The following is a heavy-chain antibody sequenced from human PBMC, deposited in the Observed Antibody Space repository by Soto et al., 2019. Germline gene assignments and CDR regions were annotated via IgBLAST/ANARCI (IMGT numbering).Heavy chain of an antibody. CDR1: GYTLTELS. J-gene: IGHJ3*02. CDR2: FDPEDGET. D-gene: IGHD3-22*01. CDR3: ATLTYYYDSSGYRSIAFDI. V-gene: IGHV1-24*01. Sequence: GASVKVSCKVSGYTLTELSMHWVRQAPGKGLEWMGGFDPEDGETIYAQKFQGRVTMTEDTSTDTAYMGLSSLRSEDTAVYYCATLTYYYDSSGYRSIAFDIWGQGTMVTVSS.